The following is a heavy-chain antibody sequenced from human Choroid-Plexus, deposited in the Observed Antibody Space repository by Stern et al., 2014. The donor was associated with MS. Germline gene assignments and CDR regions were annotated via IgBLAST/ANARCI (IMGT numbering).Heavy chain of an antibody. CDR3: ARDQRGITIFGVVTDYYYLGMDV. J-gene: IGHJ6*02. CDR1: GYIFTGYY. CDR2: INPNTGGP. Sequence: QVQLVQSGAEVKNPGASVTVSCKTSGYIFTGYYIHWVRQAPGQALEWMAWINPNTGGPKYAQKFQGRVTMSRDTSISTAYVELSSLTSDDTAVYYCARDQRGITIFGVVTDYYYLGMDVWGQGTTVTVSS. D-gene: IGHD3-3*01. V-gene: IGHV1-2*02.